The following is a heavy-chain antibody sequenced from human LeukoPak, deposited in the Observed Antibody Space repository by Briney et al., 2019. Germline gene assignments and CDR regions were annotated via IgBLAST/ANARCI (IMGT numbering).Heavy chain of an antibody. D-gene: IGHD4-17*01. Sequence: ASVKVSCKASGYTFTSYDINWVRQATGQGLEWMGWMNPNSGNTGYAQKFQGRVTMTRNTSISTACMELSSLRSEDTAVYYCARGDYGDSPFDYWGQGTLVTVSS. V-gene: IGHV1-8*01. CDR2: MNPNSGNT. CDR3: ARGDYGDSPFDY. J-gene: IGHJ4*02. CDR1: GYTFTSYD.